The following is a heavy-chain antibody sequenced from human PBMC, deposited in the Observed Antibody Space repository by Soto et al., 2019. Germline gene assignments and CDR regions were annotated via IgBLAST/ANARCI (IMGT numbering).Heavy chain of an antibody. D-gene: IGHD3-10*01. CDR2: IYYSGST. V-gene: IGHV4-30-4*01. J-gene: IGHJ3*02. Sequence: SETLSLTCTVSGGSISSGDYYWSWIRQPPGKGLEWIGYIYYSGSTYYNPSLKSRVSILVDTSKNQFSLKLSSVTAADTAVDYCARGYYYGSGGDAFDIWGQGTMVTVS. CDR1: GGSISSGDYY. CDR3: ARGYYYGSGGDAFDI.